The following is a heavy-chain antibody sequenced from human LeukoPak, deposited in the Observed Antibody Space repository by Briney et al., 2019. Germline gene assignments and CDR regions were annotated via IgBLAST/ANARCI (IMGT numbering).Heavy chain of an antibody. CDR1: GGSISSCSYY. Sequence: SETLSLTCTGSGGSISSCSYYWSWIRQPAGKGLEWIGRIYTSGSNNYSPSLKSRVTISVDTSKNQFSLKLSSVAAADTAVYYCARDSDYWGQGTLVTVSS. J-gene: IGHJ4*02. CDR2: IYTSGSN. V-gene: IGHV4-61*02. CDR3: ARDSDY.